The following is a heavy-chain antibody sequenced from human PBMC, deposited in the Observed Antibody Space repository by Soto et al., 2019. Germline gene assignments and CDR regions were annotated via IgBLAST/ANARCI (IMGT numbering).Heavy chain of an antibody. CDR3: ASLKCSSTTCFPGYYYYMDV. V-gene: IGHV4-59*08. J-gene: IGHJ6*03. CDR1: GGSISGYY. CDR2: IYYSGST. D-gene: IGHD2-2*01. Sequence: SETLSLTCTVSGGSISGYYWSWIRQPPGKGLESIGYIYYSGSTNYNPSLKSRVTISIDTSKNQSSLKLGSVTAADTAVYYCASLKCSSTTCFPGYYYYMDVWGKGTTVTVSS.